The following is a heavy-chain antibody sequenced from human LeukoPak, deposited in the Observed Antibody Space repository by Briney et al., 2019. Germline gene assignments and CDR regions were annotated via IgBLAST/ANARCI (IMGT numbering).Heavy chain of an antibody. CDR3: ARVGFNWNSEAFDI. V-gene: IGHV3-74*01. CDR1: GFTFNTYW. CDR2: IKTDGNST. Sequence: GGSLRLSCAASGFTFNTYWMHWVRQAPGKGLVWVSRIKTDGNSTSYADSVKGRFTISRDNAKNTLYLQMNSLRAEDTAVYYCARVGFNWNSEAFDIWGQGTMVTVSS. D-gene: IGHD1-7*01. J-gene: IGHJ3*02.